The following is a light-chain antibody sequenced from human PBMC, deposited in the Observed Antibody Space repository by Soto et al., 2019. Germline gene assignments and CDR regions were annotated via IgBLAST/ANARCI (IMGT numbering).Light chain of an antibody. J-gene: IGLJ2*01. CDR2: SNN. Sequence: QSVLTQPASASGTPGQRVTISCSGSSSNIGSNTVNWYQQLPGTAPKLLIYSNNQRPSGVPSRFSGSKSGTSASLAISGLQSEDEADYYCAAWDDSLNGVVFGGGTKLTVL. CDR3: AAWDDSLNGVV. CDR1: SSNIGSNT. V-gene: IGLV1-44*01.